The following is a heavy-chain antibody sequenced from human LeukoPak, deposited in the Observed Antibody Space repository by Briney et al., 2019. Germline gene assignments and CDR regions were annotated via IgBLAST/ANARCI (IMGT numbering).Heavy chain of an antibody. V-gene: IGHV3-21*05. Sequence: GGSLRLSCAASGFTFSSYSMNWVRQAPGEGLEWVSYISSSGRSILYADSVKGRFTVSRDNAKNSLYLQMNNLRVEDTAVYYCAREIPSGSYAPDYWGQGTLVTVSS. D-gene: IGHD3-10*01. CDR1: GFTFSSYS. CDR2: ISSSGRSI. CDR3: AREIPSGSYAPDY. J-gene: IGHJ4*02.